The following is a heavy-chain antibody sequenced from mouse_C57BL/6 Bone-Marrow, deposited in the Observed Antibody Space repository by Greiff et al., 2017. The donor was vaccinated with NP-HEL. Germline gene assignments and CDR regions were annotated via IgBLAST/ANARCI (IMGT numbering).Heavy chain of an antibody. V-gene: IGHV1-80*01. D-gene: IGHD2-3*01. Sequence: QVQLKESGAELVKPGASVKISCKASGYAFSSYWMNWVKQRPGKGLEWIGQIYPGDGDTNYNGKFKGKATLTEDKSSSTAYMQLSSLTSEDSAVYVCARCGWDYYFDYGGQGTTLTVSS. CDR3: ARCGWDYYFDY. CDR2: IYPGDGDT. CDR1: GYAFSSYW. J-gene: IGHJ2*01.